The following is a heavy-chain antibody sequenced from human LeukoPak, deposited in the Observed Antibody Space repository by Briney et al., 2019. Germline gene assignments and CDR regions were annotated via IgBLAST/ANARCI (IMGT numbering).Heavy chain of an antibody. CDR3: ARSSSITIFGVVITSYYYYMDV. V-gene: IGHV4-34*01. CDR2: INHSGST. CDR1: GGSFSGYY. Sequence: SETLSLTCAVYGGSFSGYYWSWIRQPPGKGLEWIGEINHSGSTNYNPSLKSQVTISVDTSKNQFSLKLSSVTAADTAVYYCARSSSITIFGVVITSYYYYMDVWGKGTTVTVSS. D-gene: IGHD3-3*01. J-gene: IGHJ6*03.